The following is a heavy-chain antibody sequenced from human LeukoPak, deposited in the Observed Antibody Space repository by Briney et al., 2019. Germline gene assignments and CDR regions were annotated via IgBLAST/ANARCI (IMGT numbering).Heavy chain of an antibody. CDR3: ARDPTRYLRYGYFDY. CDR1: GFSFSDHW. D-gene: IGHD3-9*01. J-gene: IGHJ4*02. V-gene: IGHV3-7*01. CDR2: IKKDGSEQ. Sequence: GGSLRLSCVASGFSFSDHWMNWFRQAPGKGLEWVATIKKDGSEQYYVDSMKGRLTISRDNAKNSVYLQIHNLRAEDTAVYYCARDPTRYLRYGYFDYWGQGTLVTVSS.